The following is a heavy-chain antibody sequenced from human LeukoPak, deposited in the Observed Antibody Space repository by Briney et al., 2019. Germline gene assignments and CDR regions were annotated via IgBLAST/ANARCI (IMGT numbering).Heavy chain of an antibody. CDR2: LLTVGTT. J-gene: IGHJ4*02. Sequence: PSESLSLTCSVSGGSISSYYWSWIRPPAGKGLEWIGRLLTVGTTNYNPSLKRRITMSVNASKKQLFLKLRSVTAADTAVYYCARETGYCSGSSCYSEGLAYWGQGTLVTV. D-gene: IGHD2-15*01. V-gene: IGHV4-4*07. CDR1: GGSISSYY. CDR3: ARETGYCSGSSCYSEGLAY.